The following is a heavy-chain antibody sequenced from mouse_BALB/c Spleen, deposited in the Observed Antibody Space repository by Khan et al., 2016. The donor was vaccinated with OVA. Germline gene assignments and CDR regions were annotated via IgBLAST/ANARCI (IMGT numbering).Heavy chain of an antibody. CDR3: TSKYGNYAAIDY. CDR1: GYTFTSYT. Sequence: QVQLQQPGAELARPGASVKMSCKASGYTFTSYTMHWVKQRPGQGLEWIGYINPSSGYTNYNQKFKDKATLTADRSSSTAYMQLTSLTSEDSAVYYCTSKYGNYAAIDYWGQGTSVTVSA. J-gene: IGHJ4*01. V-gene: IGHV1-4*01. CDR2: INPSSGYT. D-gene: IGHD2-10*02.